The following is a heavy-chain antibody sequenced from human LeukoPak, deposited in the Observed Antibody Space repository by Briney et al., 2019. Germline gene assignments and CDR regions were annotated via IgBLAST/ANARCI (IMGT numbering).Heavy chain of an antibody. CDR3: ARVDIVATGVPVDY. CDR2: IIPIFATP. J-gene: IGHJ4*02. V-gene: IGHV1-69*13. CDR1: GVTFSSYA. Sequence: SVKVSCKASGVTFSSYAITWVRQAPGQGLEWMGGIIPIFATPNYAQKFQGRVTITADESTSTAYMELSSLRSEDTAVYYCARVDIVATGVPVDYWGQGTLVTVSS. D-gene: IGHD5-12*01.